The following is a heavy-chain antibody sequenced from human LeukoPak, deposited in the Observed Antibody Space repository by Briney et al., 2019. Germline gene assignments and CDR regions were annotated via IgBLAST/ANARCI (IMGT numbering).Heavy chain of an antibody. J-gene: IGHJ4*02. CDR3: MTGPWGDRSVSNCAYYFDF. CDR1: GFTFSNAW. Sequence: PGGSLRLSCVGSGFTFSNAWMNWVRQAPGKGLEGVGRVRGKRDGGAIDYNSPVRGRFTISRDDSTSTLYLQMNSLKIEATAVYSCMTGPWGDRSVSNCAYYFDFWGQGALVTVSS. CDR2: VRGKRDGGAI. D-gene: IGHD3-22*01. V-gene: IGHV3-15*01.